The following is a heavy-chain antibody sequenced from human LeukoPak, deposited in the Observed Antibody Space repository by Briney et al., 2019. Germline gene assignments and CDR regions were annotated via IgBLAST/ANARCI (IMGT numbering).Heavy chain of an antibody. CDR3: ARGYYYDSSGYYARDFDY. D-gene: IGHD3-22*01. J-gene: IGHJ4*02. Sequence: GGSLRLSCAASRFSFSSYAMSWVRQAPGKGLEWVSAISGNAGSTYYADSVKGRFTISRDNSKNTLYLQMNSLRAEDTAVYYCARGYYYDSSGYYARDFDYWGQGTLVTVSS. CDR1: RFSFSSYA. CDR2: ISGNAGST. V-gene: IGHV3-23*01.